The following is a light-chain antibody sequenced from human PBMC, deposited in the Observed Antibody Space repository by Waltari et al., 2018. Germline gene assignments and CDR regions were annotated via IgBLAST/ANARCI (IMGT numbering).Light chain of an antibody. CDR1: ALPKQY. CDR3: LSAYSGGSQGV. J-gene: IGLJ2*01. CDR2: KDT. V-gene: IGLV3-25*03. Sequence: SYELTQPPSVSVSPGQTAKIPCSGDALPKQYTYWYQQKPGQAPLLVIYKDTERPSGIPERFSGSSSGTTVTLTISGVQAEDEADYYCLSAYSGGSQGVFGGGTK.